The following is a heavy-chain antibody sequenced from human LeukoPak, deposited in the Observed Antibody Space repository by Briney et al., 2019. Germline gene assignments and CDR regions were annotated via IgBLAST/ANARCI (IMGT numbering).Heavy chain of an antibody. J-gene: IGHJ3*02. D-gene: IGHD6-13*01. CDR3: AKTAARDAFDI. CDR2: IYHSGST. CDR1: GYSISSGYY. V-gene: IGHV4-38-2*02. Sequence: SETLSLTCTVSGYSISSGYYWGWIRQPPGKGLEWIGSIYHSGSTYYNPSLKSRVTISVDTSKNQFSLKLSSVTAADTAVYYCAKTAARDAFDIWGQGTMVTVSS.